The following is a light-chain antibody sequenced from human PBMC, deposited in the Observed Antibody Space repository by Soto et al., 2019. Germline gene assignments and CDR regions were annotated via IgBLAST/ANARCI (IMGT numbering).Light chain of an antibody. CDR2: AAS. CDR1: QSISSY. J-gene: IGKJ4*01. Sequence: IQMTQYTSSLSASVGDRVTITCLASQSISSYLNWYQQKPGKAPKLLIYAASSLQSGVPSRFSGSGSGTEFTLTISSLQPEDFATYSCQQLNSYPLTFGGGTKVDI. CDR3: QQLNSYPLT. V-gene: IGKV1-9*01.